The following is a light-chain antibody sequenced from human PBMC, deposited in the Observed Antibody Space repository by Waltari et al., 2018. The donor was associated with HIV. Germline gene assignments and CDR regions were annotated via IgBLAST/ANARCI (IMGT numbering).Light chain of an antibody. CDR2: GGS. CDR1: QSLSDF. CDR3: LQSRSIPLT. J-gene: IGKJ3*01. V-gene: IGKV1-39*01. Sequence: IQLTQSPFSLSASIGDKVSITCRASQSLSDFLHWYQQKPGKPPKLLIHGGSTLESGVPSRFSGSGSDTDYTLTISSLQPDDFATYYCLQSRSIPLTFGPGTKV.